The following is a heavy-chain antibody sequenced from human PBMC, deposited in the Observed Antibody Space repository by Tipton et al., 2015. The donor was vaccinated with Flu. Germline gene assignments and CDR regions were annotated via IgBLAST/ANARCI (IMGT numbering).Heavy chain of an antibody. CDR3: ARLVGGTGYFDL. Sequence: TLSLTCTVTGDSISNYYWSWIRQPPGKGLEWIGYIHYRGSTSYNPSLKSRVTISLDTSKKQFSLKLSSVTAADTAVYYCARLVGGTGYFDLWGRGTLVTVSS. CDR2: IHYRGST. V-gene: IGHV4-59*08. CDR1: GDSISNYY. J-gene: IGHJ2*01. D-gene: IGHD1-26*01.